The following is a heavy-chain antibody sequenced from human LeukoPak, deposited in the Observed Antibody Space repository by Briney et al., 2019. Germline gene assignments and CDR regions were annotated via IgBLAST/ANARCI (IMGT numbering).Heavy chain of an antibody. CDR2: IYYSGST. D-gene: IGHD3-10*01. CDR1: GGSISSYY. Sequence: SETLSLTCTVSGGSISSYYWSWIRQPPGKGLEWIGYIYYSGSTNYNPSLKSRVTISVDTSKNQFSLKLSSVTAADTAVYYCARAPQEVRGAFDIWGQGTMVTVSS. J-gene: IGHJ3*02. V-gene: IGHV4-59*01. CDR3: ARAPQEVRGAFDI.